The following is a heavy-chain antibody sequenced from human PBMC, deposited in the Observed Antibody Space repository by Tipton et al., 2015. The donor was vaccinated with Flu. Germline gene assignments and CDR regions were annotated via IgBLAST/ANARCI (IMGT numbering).Heavy chain of an antibody. V-gene: IGHV4-38-2*01. CDR3: ARLPLALSYFDY. Sequence: TLSLTCAVSGDSISSDYHWGWIRQFPGKGLEWIGTVSRSGSTIYNPSLKSRVTISIDTSKNQFSVKLSSVTPADTAVYYCARLPLALSYFDYWGQGTLVTVSS. J-gene: IGHJ4*02. CDR2: VSRSGST. CDR1: GDSISSDYH.